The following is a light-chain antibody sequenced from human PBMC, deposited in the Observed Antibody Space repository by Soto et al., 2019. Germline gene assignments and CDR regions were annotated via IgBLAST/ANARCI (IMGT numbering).Light chain of an antibody. CDR3: PSYAGSKMPVV. CDR2: EVS. Sequence: QSALTQPPSASGSPGQSVTISCTGTSSDVGGYNFVSWYQQHPGKAPKLMIYEVSKRPSGVPDRFSGSKSGNTASLTVSGLQADDEADYYCPSYAGSKMPVVLGGGTKLTVL. V-gene: IGLV2-8*01. CDR1: SSDVGGYNF. J-gene: IGLJ2*01.